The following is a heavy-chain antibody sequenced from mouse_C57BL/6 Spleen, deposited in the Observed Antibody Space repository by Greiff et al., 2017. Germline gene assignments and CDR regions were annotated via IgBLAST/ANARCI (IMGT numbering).Heavy chain of an antibody. CDR1: GYTFTSYW. J-gene: IGHJ3*01. V-gene: IGHV1-64*01. CDR2: IHPNSGST. Sequence: QVQLQQPGAELVKPGASVKLSCKASGYTFTSYWMHWVKQRPGQGLEWIGMIHPNSGSTNYNEKFKSKATLTVDKSSSTAYMQLSSLTSEDSAVYYCSRDRDYDRGAWFAYWGQGTLVTVSA. D-gene: IGHD2-4*01. CDR3: SRDRDYDRGAWFAY.